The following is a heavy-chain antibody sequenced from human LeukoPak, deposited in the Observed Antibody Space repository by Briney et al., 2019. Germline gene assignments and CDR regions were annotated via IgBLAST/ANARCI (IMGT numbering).Heavy chain of an antibody. CDR1: GFTFSSYS. J-gene: IGHJ6*03. CDR3: ARSSILEWLPYYYYMDV. V-gene: IGHV3-21*01. CDR2: ISSSSSYI. Sequence: GGSLRLSCAASGFTFSSYSMNGVRQAPGKGLEWVSSISSSSSYIYYADSVKGRFTSSRDNAKNSLYLQMNSLRAEDTAVYYCARSSILEWLPYYYYMDVWGKGTTVTVSS. D-gene: IGHD3-3*01.